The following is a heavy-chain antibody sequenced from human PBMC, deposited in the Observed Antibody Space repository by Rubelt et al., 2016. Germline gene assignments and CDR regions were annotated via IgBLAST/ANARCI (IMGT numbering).Heavy chain of an antibody. Sequence: QLQLQESGPGLVKPSETLSLTCTVSSGFISGSSYYWGWIRQPPGKGLEWIGSIYYSGSTYYNPSLKSRGTISVDTSKNQLSLKLSSVTAADTAVYYCARQSVGACDYWGQGTLVTVSS. V-gene: IGHV4-39*01. CDR3: ARQSVGACDY. CDR1: SGFISGSSYY. J-gene: IGHJ4*02. CDR2: IYYSGST. D-gene: IGHD3-16*01.